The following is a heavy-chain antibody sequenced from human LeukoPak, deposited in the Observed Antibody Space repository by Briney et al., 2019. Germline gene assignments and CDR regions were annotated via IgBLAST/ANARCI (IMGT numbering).Heavy chain of an antibody. CDR3: ARGSSMVRGALGY. Sequence: ASVKVSCKASGYTFTGYYMHWVRQAPGQGLEWMGRINPNSGGTNYAQKFQGRVTMTRDTSISTAYMELSRLRSDDTAVYYCARGSSMVRGALGYWSQGTLVTVSS. D-gene: IGHD3-10*01. V-gene: IGHV1-2*06. CDR1: GYTFTGYY. CDR2: INPNSGGT. J-gene: IGHJ4*02.